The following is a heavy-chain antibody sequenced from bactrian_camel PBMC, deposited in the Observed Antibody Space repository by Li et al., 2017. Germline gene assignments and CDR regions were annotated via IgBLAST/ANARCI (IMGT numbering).Heavy chain of an antibody. D-gene: IGHD5*01. J-gene: IGHJ4*01. CDR3: QASNRFTMNEGCGGTPYTH. CDR2: IRDSGGT. CDR1: GYTYTPYC. V-gene: IGHV3S53*01. Sequence: HVQLVESGGGSVQTGGSLKLSCAAHGYTYTPYCMGWYRQGPGKEREEVASIRDSGGTYYSDSVIGRFTISQDNAKNKVYLQMHNLKSEDTAMYYCQASNRFTMNEGCGGTPYTHWGQGTQVTVS.